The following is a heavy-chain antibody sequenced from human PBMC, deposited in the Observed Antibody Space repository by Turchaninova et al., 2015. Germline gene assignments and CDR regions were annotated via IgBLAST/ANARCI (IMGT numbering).Heavy chain of an antibody. J-gene: IGHJ4*02. CDR1: GFTFSRYW. CDR3: ARDIIPTY. CDR2: IKEEGSEK. D-gene: IGHD3-10*01. V-gene: IGHV3-7*03. Sequence: EVQLVESGGGLVQPGGSLRLSCAASGFTFSRYWMTWVRQAPGRGLEWGASIKEEGSEKDYVDSVSGRFTVSRDNAKTSLCLQMNSLRAEDTALYYCARDIIPTYWGQGTLVTVSS.